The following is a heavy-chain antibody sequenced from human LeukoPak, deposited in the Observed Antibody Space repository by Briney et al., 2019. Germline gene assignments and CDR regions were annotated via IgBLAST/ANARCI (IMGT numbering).Heavy chain of an antibody. Sequence: GASVKVSCKASGYTFTSYGISWVRQAPGQGLDWMGWINPNSGGTNYAQKFQGRVTMTRDTSISTAYMELSRLRSDDTAVYYCARATPYDILTGYYNGGEDGNYWGQGTLVTVSS. D-gene: IGHD3-9*01. CDR3: ARATPYDILTGYYNGGEDGNY. CDR2: INPNSGGT. CDR1: GYTFTSYG. J-gene: IGHJ4*02. V-gene: IGHV1-2*02.